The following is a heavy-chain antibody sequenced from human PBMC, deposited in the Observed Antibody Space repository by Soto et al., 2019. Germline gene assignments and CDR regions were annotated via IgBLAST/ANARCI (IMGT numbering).Heavy chain of an antibody. Sequence: GALSVSSAASGFTFSSSAMHWVRQAPGKGLEWVAVISYDGSNKYYADSVKGRFTISRDNSKNTLYLQMNSLRAEDTAVYYCARTTVWFGEFSYYFDYWGQGTLVTVSS. J-gene: IGHJ4*02. CDR3: ARTTVWFGEFSYYFDY. CDR1: GFTFSSSA. CDR2: ISYDGSNK. D-gene: IGHD3-10*01. V-gene: IGHV3-30*14.